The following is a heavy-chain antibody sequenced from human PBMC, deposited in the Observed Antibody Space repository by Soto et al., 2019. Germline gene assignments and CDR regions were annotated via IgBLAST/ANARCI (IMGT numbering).Heavy chain of an antibody. CDR3: AKFYGGNSAHTYTIDP. Sequence: EVQLLESGGGLVQPGGSPRLSCAASGFTFSSYAMSWVRQAPGKGLEWVSTINSSGGSTHYADSVKGRFTISRDNSKNTLYLQMNSLRAEDTAVYYCAKFYGGNSAHTYTIDPWGQGTLVTVSS. CDR1: GFTFSSYA. D-gene: IGHD2-21*02. J-gene: IGHJ5*02. V-gene: IGHV3-23*01. CDR2: INSSGGST.